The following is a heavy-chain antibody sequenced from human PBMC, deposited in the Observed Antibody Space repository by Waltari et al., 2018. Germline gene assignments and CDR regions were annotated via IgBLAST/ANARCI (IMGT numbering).Heavy chain of an antibody. V-gene: IGHV1-69*01. CDR1: GGTFSSYA. D-gene: IGHD1-7*01. CDR2: IIPIFGTA. CDR3: ARDQTGTNPRVPDYYYGMDV. Sequence: QVQLVQSGAEVTKPGSSVKVSCKASGGTFSSYAISWVRHAPGHGLAWMGGIIPIFGTANYAKKFQCRVTITADESTSTAYMELSSLRSEDTAVYYCARDQTGTNPRVPDYYYGMDVWGQGTTVTVSS. J-gene: IGHJ6*02.